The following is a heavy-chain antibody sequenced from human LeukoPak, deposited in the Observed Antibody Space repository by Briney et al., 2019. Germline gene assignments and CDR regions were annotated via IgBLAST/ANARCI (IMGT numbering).Heavy chain of an antibody. D-gene: IGHD6-19*01. V-gene: IGHV4-61*01. CDR2: IYYSGTT. CDR1: GGSVSSGSYY. CDR3: ARVGIAVASPFFDY. Sequence: SETLSLTCTVSGGSVSSGSYYWTWIRQPPGKGLEWVGYIYYSGTTNYNPSLKSRVTISVDTSKNQFSLKLGSVTAADTAVYYCARVGIAVASPFFDYWGQGTLVTVSS. J-gene: IGHJ4*02.